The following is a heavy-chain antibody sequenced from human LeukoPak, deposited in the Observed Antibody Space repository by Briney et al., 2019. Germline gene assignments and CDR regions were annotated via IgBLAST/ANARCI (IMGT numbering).Heavy chain of an antibody. CDR1: GYTFSSYA. CDR2: INPNDGST. V-gene: IGHV1-46*01. J-gene: IGHJ4*02. Sequence: GASVKVSCKASGYTFSSYAMNWVRQAPGQGLEWMGIINPNDGSTNYAQKFQGRVIMTRDTSTRTVYMELSSLRSEDTAAYYCARDPPYNTSGYLFDYWGQGTLVTVSS. D-gene: IGHD3-22*01. CDR3: ARDPPYNTSGYLFDY.